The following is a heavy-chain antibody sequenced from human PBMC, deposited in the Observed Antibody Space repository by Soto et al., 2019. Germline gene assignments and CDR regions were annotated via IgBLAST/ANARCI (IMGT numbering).Heavy chain of an antibody. J-gene: IGHJ6*02. CDR1: GGTFSSYA. D-gene: IGHD3-10*01. CDR2: IIPIFGTA. CDR3: ARVRNWRSSGYYGSGSYYNSGYYYYYGMDV. Sequence: SVKVSCKASGGTFSSYAISWVRQAPGQGLEWMGGIIPIFGTANYAQKFQGRVTITADESTSTAYMELSSLRSEDTAVYYCARVRNWRSSGYYGSGSYYNSGYYYYYGMDVWGQGTTVTVSS. V-gene: IGHV1-69*13.